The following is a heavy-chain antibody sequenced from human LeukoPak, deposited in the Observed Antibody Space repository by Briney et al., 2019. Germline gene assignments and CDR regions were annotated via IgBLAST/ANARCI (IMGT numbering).Heavy chain of an antibody. D-gene: IGHD2-2*01. V-gene: IGHV3-30*02. CDR1: GFTFSSYG. CDR2: IRYDGSNK. CDR3: AKTGCSSTSCQAYYYYMDV. J-gene: IGHJ6*03. Sequence: GGSLRLSCAASGFTFSSYGMHWVRQAPGKGLEWVAFIRYDGSNKYYADSVKGRFTISRDNSKNTLYLQMNSLRAEDTAVYYCAKTGCSSTSCQAYYYYMDVWGKGTTVTVSS.